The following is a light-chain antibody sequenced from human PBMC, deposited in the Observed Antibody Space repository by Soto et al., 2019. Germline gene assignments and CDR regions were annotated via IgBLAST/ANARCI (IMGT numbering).Light chain of an antibody. CDR1: QSVTTF. V-gene: IGKV3-11*01. CDR2: DAS. J-gene: IGKJ5*01. Sequence: EIVLTQSPCTLSLSPGERATLSCRASQSVTTFLAWYQQKPGQAPRLLIYDASDRAPGIPARFSGSGSATDFTLTINNLEPEDFAVYYCQQRSNWPPSITFGQGTRLEIK. CDR3: QQRSNWPPSIT.